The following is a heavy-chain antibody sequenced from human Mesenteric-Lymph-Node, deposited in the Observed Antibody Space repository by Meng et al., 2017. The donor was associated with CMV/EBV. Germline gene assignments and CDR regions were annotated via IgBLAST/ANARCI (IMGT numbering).Heavy chain of an antibody. D-gene: IGHD5-12*01. CDR2: MNPNSGNT. V-gene: IGHV1-8*01. CDR1: GYTFTSYD. J-gene: IGHJ4*02. Sequence: KASGYTFTSYDINWVRQATGQGLERMGWMNPNSGNTGYAQKFQGRVTMTRNTSISTAYMELSSLRSEDTAVYYCARGTGYSGYDYFDYWGQGTLVTVSS. CDR3: ARGTGYSGYDYFDY.